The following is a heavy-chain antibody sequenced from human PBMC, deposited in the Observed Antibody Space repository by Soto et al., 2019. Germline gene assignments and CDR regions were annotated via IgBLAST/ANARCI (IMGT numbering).Heavy chain of an antibody. CDR2: ISGSGGST. D-gene: IGHD2-15*01. Sequence: EGSLRLSCAASRFTFSSYAMSWVRQAPGKGLEWVSAISGSGGSTYYADSVKGRFTISRDNSKNTLYLQMNSLRAEDTAVYYCAKDDGAYCSGGSCYSDYWGQGTLVTVSS. CDR3: AKDDGAYCSGGSCYSDY. V-gene: IGHV3-23*01. CDR1: RFTFSSYA. J-gene: IGHJ4*02.